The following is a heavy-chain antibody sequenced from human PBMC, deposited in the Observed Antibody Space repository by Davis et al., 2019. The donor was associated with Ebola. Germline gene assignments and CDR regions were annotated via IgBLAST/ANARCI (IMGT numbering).Heavy chain of an antibody. CDR1: GYTFTNYY. CDR2: IIPILGIA. J-gene: IGHJ4*02. CDR3: AREIAAAGY. Sequence: SVKVSCKASGYTFTNYYMHWVRQAPGQGLEWMGRIIPILGIANYAQKFQGRVTITADKSTSTAYMELSSLRSEDTAVYYCAREIAAAGYWGQGTLVTVSS. V-gene: IGHV1-69*04. D-gene: IGHD6-13*01.